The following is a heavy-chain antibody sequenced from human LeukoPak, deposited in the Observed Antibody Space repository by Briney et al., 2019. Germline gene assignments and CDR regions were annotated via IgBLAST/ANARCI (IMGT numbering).Heavy chain of an antibody. V-gene: IGHV4-61*02. D-gene: IGHD3-3*01. CDR3: AREGITIFGVDIDDGDNWFDP. J-gene: IGHJ5*02. Sequence: SETLSLTCTVSGGSISSGSYYWSWIRQPAGKGLEWIGRIYTSGSTNYNSSLKSRVTISVDTSKNQFSLKLSSVTAADTAVYYCAREGITIFGVDIDDGDNWFDPWGQGTLVTVSS. CDR1: GGSISSGSYY. CDR2: IYTSGST.